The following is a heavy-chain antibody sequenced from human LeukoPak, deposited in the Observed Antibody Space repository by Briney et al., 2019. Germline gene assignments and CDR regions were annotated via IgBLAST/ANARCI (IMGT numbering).Heavy chain of an antibody. CDR3: AREASRGYSGYGLFDY. CDR2: ISGSGGST. CDR1: GFTFSSYA. J-gene: IGHJ4*02. V-gene: IGHV3-23*01. D-gene: IGHD5-12*01. Sequence: GGSLRLSCAASGFTFSSYAMSWVRQAPGKGLEWVSAISGSGGSTYYADSVKGRFTISRDNSKNTLYLQMNCLRAEGTAVYYCAREASRGYSGYGLFDYWGRGTLVTVSS.